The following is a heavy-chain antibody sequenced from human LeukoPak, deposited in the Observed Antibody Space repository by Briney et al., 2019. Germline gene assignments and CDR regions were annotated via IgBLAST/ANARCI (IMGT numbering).Heavy chain of an antibody. D-gene: IGHD3-22*01. J-gene: IGHJ4*02. CDR1: GFTFSSSW. CDR2: INSDGSRT. CDR3: GRDRLDSSGENY. V-gene: IGHV3-74*03. Sequence: GGSLRPSCAASGFTFSSSWMHWVRQAPGKGLVWVSRINSDGSRTTYADSVKGRFTISRDNAKNTLYLQMNSLRAEDTAVYYCGRDRLDSSGENYWGQGTLVTVSS.